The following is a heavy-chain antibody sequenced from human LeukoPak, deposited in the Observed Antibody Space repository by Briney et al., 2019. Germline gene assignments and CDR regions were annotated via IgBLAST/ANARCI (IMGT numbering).Heavy chain of an antibody. J-gene: IGHJ4*02. D-gene: IGHD3-22*01. CDR2: IYHSGST. CDR1: GGSISSSNW. CDR3: ARDYYDSSGYYAVDY. Sequence: SETLSLTCAVSGGSISSSNWWSWVRQPPGKGLEWIGEIYHSGSTNYNPSLKSRVTISVDKSKNQFSLKLSSVTAADTAVYYCARDYYDSSGYYAVDYWGQGTLVTVSS. V-gene: IGHV4-4*02.